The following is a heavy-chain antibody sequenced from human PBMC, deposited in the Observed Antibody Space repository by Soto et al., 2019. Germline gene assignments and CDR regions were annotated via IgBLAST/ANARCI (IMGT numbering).Heavy chain of an antibody. D-gene: IGHD1-1*01. CDR2: IWYDVSTK. J-gene: IGHJ4*02. CDR3: ARDLSGPLDY. Sequence: GGSLRLSCSASGFTFINYAMHWVRQAPGKGLEWVASIWYDVSTKYYVDSVKGRFTISRDNSKNTLSLQMSSLKAEDTAVYYCARDLSGPLDYWGQGTLVTVSS. CDR1: GFTFINYA. V-gene: IGHV3-33*01.